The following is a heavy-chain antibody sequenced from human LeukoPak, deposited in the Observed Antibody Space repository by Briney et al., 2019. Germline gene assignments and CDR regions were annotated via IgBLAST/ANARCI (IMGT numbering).Heavy chain of an antibody. J-gene: IGHJ5*02. V-gene: IGHV3-66*01. CDR1: GFTVSSNY. CDR2: IYNDGTA. Sequence: PGGSLRLSCAASGFTVSSNYMSWVRQAPGKGLEWVSVIYNDGTAYYADSVKGGFTISRDNSKNTVYLQMNSLRAEDTAVYYRANLDGRGNIPWGQGTLVTVSS. CDR3: ANLDGRGNIP. D-gene: IGHD3/OR15-3a*01.